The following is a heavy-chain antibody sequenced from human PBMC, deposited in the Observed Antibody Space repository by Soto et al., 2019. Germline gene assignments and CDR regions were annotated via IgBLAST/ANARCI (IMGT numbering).Heavy chain of an antibody. CDR1: GFTFSDYW. D-gene: IGHD2-15*01. CDR2: INSDGSST. V-gene: IGHV3-74*01. Sequence: GGSLRLSCAGSGFTFSDYWMHWVRQGPGKGLVWVSRINSDGSSTSYADSVKGRFTISRDNSKNSLFLQMNSLRAEDTAVYYCARAAKTYSAFDICGQGTMVTVSS. CDR3: ARAAKTYSAFDI. J-gene: IGHJ3*02.